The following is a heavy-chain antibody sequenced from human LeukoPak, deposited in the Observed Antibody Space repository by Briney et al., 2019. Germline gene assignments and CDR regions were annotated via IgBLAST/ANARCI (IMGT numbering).Heavy chain of an antibody. CDR1: GFTFSSYW. CDR3: ARVGRSYGVGAFDI. CDR2: IKQDGSEK. J-gene: IGHJ3*02. V-gene: IGHV3-7*01. Sequence: GGSLRLSCAASGFTFSSYWMSWVRQAPGKGLEWVANIKQDGSEKYYVDSVKGRFTISRDNAKNSLYLQMNSLRAEDTAVYYCARVGRSYGVGAFDIWGQGTMVTVSS. D-gene: IGHD1-26*01.